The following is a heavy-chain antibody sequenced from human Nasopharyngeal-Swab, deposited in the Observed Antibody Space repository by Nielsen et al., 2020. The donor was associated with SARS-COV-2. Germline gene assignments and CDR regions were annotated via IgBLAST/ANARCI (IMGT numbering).Heavy chain of an antibody. CDR3: SRGGSYDFWCGYYFDY. Sequence: AGSLRLTCAASGFTFSSYCMHWIRQAPGKGLEWVSRINSGGSSTSYADSVNCRFTISRDNAKNTLYLQMNSLIAEDTAVYYCSRGGSYDFWCGYYFDYWGQGTLVTVSS. V-gene: IGHV3-74*01. CDR2: INSGGSST. D-gene: IGHD3-3*01. J-gene: IGHJ4*02. CDR1: GFTFSSYC.